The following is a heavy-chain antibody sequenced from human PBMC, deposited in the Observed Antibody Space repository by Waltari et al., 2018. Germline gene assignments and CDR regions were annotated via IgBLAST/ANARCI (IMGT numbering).Heavy chain of an antibody. CDR1: GGSISSSSYY. CDR2: IYYSGST. CDR3: ARDSEQLGLVY. J-gene: IGHJ4*02. D-gene: IGHD6-6*01. V-gene: IGHV4-39*07. Sequence: QLQLQESGPGLVKPSETLSLTCTVSGGSISSSSYYWGWIRQPPGKGLEWIGSIYYSGSTYYNPSLKSRVTIAVDTAKNQFSLKLSSVTAADTAVYYCARDSEQLGLVYWGQGTLVTVSS.